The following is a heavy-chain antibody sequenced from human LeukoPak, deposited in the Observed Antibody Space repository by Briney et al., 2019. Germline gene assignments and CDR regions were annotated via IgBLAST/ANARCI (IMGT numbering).Heavy chain of an antibody. J-gene: IGHJ4*02. CDR3: ARGRWLQALYYSDY. V-gene: IGHV3-7*04. D-gene: IGHD5-24*01. CDR1: GFTFCDYT. Sequence: PGGSLRLSCTASGFTFCDYTMGWVRQAPGKGLESVASIKQDGSEKYYVDSVKGRFTISRDNAKNSLHLQMNSLRAEDTAVYYCARGRWLQALYYSDYWGQGTPVTVSS. CDR2: IKQDGSEK.